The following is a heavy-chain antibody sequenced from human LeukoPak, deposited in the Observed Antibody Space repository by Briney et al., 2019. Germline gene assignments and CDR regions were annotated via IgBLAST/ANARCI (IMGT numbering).Heavy chain of an antibody. J-gene: IGHJ4*02. Sequence: GSLRLSCAASGFTFSSYSMNWVRQAPGKGLEWVSSISSSSYIYYADSVKGRFTISRDNAKNSLYLQMNSLRAEDTAVYYCARDSKWSGYDYFDYWGQGTLVTVSS. CDR2: ISSSSYI. CDR3: ARDSKWSGYDYFDY. D-gene: IGHD5-12*01. V-gene: IGHV3-21*01. CDR1: GFTFSSYS.